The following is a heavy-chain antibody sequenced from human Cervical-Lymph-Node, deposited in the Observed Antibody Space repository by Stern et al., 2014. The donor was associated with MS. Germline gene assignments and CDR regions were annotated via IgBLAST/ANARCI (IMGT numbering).Heavy chain of an antibody. Sequence: MQLVQSGPEVKRPGESLKISCQASGYTFTSYWIGWVRQMPGKGLEWIAIIFPGGSDIRYSPSFQGQVPISARNSRPTASLQWNNLKAPDPAIYYFARQRYFDYWGQGTLVPLSS. V-gene: IGHV5-51*01. J-gene: IGHJ4*02. CDR2: IFPGGSDI. CDR1: GYTFTSYW. CDR3: ARQRYFDY.